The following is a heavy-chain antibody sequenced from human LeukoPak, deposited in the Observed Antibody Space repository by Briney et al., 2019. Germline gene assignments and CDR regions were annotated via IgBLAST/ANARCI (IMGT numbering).Heavy chain of an antibody. CDR2: IYTSGST. CDR3: ARVVGYYDSSGYYPLWGPDAFDI. J-gene: IGHJ3*02. Sequence: SETLSLTCTVSGGSISSYYWSWIRQPAGMGLEWIGRIYTSGSTNYNPSLKSRVTMSVDTSKNQFSLKLSSVTAADTAVYYCARVVGYYDSSGYYPLWGPDAFDIWGQGTMVTVSS. D-gene: IGHD3-22*01. V-gene: IGHV4-4*07. CDR1: GGSISSYY.